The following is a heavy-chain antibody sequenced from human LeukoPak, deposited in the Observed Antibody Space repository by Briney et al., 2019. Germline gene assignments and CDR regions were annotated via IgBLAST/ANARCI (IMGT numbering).Heavy chain of an antibody. CDR2: TYYRSKLYN. CDR1: GDSVSSNRAA. J-gene: IGHJ3*01. D-gene: IGHD3-3*01. V-gene: IGHV6-1*01. CDR3: ARGGKTIRFLAVHYMDV. Sequence: SSQTLALTCAISGDSVSSNRAAWNWIRQSPSRGLEWLGRTYYRSKLYNEYAVSIKSRISISPDPSKNPFSLQMNSVTAEATAVYYCARGGKTIRFLAVHYMDVWGQGTMVTVSS.